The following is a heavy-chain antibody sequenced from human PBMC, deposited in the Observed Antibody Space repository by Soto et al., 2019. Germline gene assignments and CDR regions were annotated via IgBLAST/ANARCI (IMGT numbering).Heavy chain of an antibody. J-gene: IGHJ5*02. V-gene: IGHV3-11*06. CDR3: ARDAGDGYNPNWFDP. CDR1: GFTFSDYY. D-gene: IGHD5-12*01. CDR2: ISSSSSYT. Sequence: PVGSLRLSCAASGFTFSDYYMSWIRQAPGKGLEWVSYISSSSSYTNYADSVKGRFTISRDNAKNSLYLQMNSLRAEDTAVYYCARDAGDGYNPNWFDPWGQGTLVTVSS.